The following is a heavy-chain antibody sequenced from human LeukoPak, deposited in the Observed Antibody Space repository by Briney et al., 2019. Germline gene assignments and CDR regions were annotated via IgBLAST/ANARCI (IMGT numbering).Heavy chain of an antibody. Sequence: PGGSLRLSCAASGFTFSSYAMSWVRQAPGKGLEWVSAISGSGGSTYYADSVKGRFTISRDNSKNTLYLQMNSLRAGDTAVYYCARVLDYDRKDWYFDLWGRGTLVTVSS. J-gene: IGHJ2*01. CDR1: GFTFSSYA. CDR3: ARVLDYDRKDWYFDL. V-gene: IGHV3-23*01. D-gene: IGHD3-22*01. CDR2: ISGSGGST.